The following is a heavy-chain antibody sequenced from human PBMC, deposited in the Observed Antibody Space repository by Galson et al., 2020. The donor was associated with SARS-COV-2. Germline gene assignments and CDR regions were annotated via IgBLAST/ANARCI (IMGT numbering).Heavy chain of an antibody. J-gene: IGHJ6*02. V-gene: IGHV4-34*01. CDR1: GGSFSGYY. CDR2: INHSGST. CDR3: ARGPPVVDYCDILTGYMGGHYYDGMDV. D-gene: IGHD3-9*01. Sequence: SQASETLSLTCAVYGGSFSGYYWSWIRQPPGKGLEWIGEINHSGSTNYNPSLKSRVTISVDTSKNQSSLKLSSVTAAETAVYYCARGPPVVDYCDILTGYMGGHYYDGMDVWGQGTTVIVSS.